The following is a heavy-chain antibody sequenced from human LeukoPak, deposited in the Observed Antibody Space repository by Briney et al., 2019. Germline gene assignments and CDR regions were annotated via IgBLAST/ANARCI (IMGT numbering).Heavy chain of an antibody. D-gene: IGHD2-2*01. V-gene: IGHV3-30-3*01. CDR2: ISYDGSNK. CDR3: AREAAIVVVPALGQQYFQH. CDR1: GLTFSKEW. Sequence: GGSLRLSCAASGLTFSKEWMNWVRQAPGKGLEWVAVISYDGSNKYYADSVKGRFTISRDNSKNTLYLQMNSLRAEDTAVYYCAREAAIVVVPALGQQYFQHWGQGTLVTVSS. J-gene: IGHJ1*01.